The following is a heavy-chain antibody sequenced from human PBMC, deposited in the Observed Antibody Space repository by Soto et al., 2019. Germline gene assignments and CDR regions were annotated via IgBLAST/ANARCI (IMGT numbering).Heavy chain of an antibody. CDR2: MNPNSGNT. Sequence: ASVKVSCKASGYTFTSYDINWVRQATGQGLEWMGWMNPNSGNTGYAQKFQGRVTMTRNTSISTAYMELSSLRSEDTAVYYCATGRGGGQHCGSTSCHEWLDPWGQGTMVTVSS. V-gene: IGHV1-8*01. J-gene: IGHJ5*02. D-gene: IGHD2-2*01. CDR1: GYTFTSYD. CDR3: ATGRGGGQHCGSTSCHEWLDP.